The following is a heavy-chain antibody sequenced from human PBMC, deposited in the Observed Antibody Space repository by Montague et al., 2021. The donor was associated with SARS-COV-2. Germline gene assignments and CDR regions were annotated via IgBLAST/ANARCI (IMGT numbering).Heavy chain of an antibody. J-gene: IGHJ4*02. CDR2: IYHNGKT. D-gene: IGHD1-7*01. CDR1: GDSITNTRYF. Sequence: SETLSLTCNVSGDSITNTRYFWGWIRQPPGKALEWIGNIYHNGKTYYNPSLERRALLSIDTSKNQFSLRLSSVIASDTAVYYCAVELNYFFDYWGQGFLVSVSS. V-gene: IGHV4-39*01. CDR3: AVELNYFFDY.